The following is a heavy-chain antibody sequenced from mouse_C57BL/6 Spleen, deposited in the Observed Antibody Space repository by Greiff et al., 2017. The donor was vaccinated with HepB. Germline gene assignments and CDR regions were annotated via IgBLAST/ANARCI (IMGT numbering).Heavy chain of an antibody. J-gene: IGHJ3*01. CDR1: GYTFTSYT. CDR2: INPSSGYT. Sequence: VQLQQSGAELARPGASVKMSCKASGYTFTSYTMHWVNQRPGQGLEWIGYINPSSGYTKYNQKFKDKATLTADKSSSTAYMQLSSLTSEDSAVYYCARTGNWEGRTWFAYWGQGTLVTVSA. D-gene: IGHD4-1*01. V-gene: IGHV1-4*01. CDR3: ARTGNWEGRTWFAY.